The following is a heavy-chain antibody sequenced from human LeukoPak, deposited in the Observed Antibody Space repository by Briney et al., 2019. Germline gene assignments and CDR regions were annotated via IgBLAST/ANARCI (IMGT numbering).Heavy chain of an antibody. Sequence: GASVKVSCKASGYTFTSYGINWVRQAPGQGLEWMGWISAYNGNTNYAQKLQGRVTMTTDTSTSTAYMELRNLRSDDTAVYYCARDPALIAVAGNDAFDLWGQGTMVTVSS. CDR3: ARDPALIAVAGNDAFDL. CDR1: GYTFTSYG. V-gene: IGHV1-18*01. D-gene: IGHD6-19*01. CDR2: ISAYNGNT. J-gene: IGHJ3*01.